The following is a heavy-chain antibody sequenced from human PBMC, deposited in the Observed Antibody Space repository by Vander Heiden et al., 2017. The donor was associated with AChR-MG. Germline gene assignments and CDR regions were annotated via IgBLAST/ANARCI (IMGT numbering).Heavy chain of an antibody. J-gene: IGHJ4*02. V-gene: IGHV1-8*01. CDR1: GYTFTSYE. CDR2: RNPNSGNT. D-gene: IGHD6-19*01. Sequence: QVPLVPSGTAVKKPGASVTVSCKPSGYTFTSYEINWVRQATGQGLEWMGWRNPNSGNTGYAQKVQGRVTMTRNTSTSTAYMELSSLRSEDTAVYYCERVAVAGVYWGQGTLVTVSS. CDR3: ERVAVAGVY.